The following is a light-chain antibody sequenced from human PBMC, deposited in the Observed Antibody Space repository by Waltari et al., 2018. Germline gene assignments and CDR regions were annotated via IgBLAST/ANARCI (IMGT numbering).Light chain of an antibody. CDR3: TSYITTRGDWV. J-gene: IGLJ3*02. CDR2: GVS. Sequence: QSALTQPASVSGSPGQSITISCTGTSSDVGGYNLVSWHQQHPGKAPKPIIYGVSNRPSGVSNRFSGSKSGNTASLTISGLQAEDEADYYCTSYITTRGDWVFGGGTKLTVL. V-gene: IGLV2-14*01. CDR1: SSDVGGYNL.